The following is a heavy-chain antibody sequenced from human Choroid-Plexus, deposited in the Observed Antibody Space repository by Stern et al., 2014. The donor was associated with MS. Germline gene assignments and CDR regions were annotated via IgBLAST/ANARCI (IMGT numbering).Heavy chain of an antibody. Sequence: QVQLQESGPGPVRPSQTLSLTCIVSGGSMSNSSYYWNWIRQPAGERLEWIGRVHSSGSTNYNPSLKSRVTGSLDTSKHEISLKLPSVTAADTAIYYCARLVIPAVPRRQETLLHYYGMDVWGQGTTVTVSS. V-gene: IGHV4-61*02. D-gene: IGHD2-2*02. J-gene: IGHJ6*02. CDR3: ARLVIPAVPRRQETLLHYYGMDV. CDR1: GGSMSNSSYY. CDR2: VHSSGST.